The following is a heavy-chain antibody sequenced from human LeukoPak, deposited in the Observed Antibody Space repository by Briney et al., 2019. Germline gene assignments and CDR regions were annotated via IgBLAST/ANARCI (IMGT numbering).Heavy chain of an antibody. D-gene: IGHD6-19*01. CDR3: VGGYGWLPDY. J-gene: IGHJ4*02. CDR2: IKQDGSEK. V-gene: IGHV3-7*04. CDR1: GFTFSSYA. Sequence: HPGGSLRLSCAASGFTFSSYAMSWVRQAPGKGLEWVANIKQDGSEKKYVDSVKGRFTISRDNAKNSVYLQMSSLRVDDTAVYYCVGGYGWLPDYWGQGALVTVSS.